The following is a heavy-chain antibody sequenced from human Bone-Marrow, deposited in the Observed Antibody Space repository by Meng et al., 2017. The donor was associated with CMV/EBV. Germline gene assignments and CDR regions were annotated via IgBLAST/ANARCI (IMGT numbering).Heavy chain of an antibody. J-gene: IGHJ4*02. CDR3: ATLEWLLHYFDY. CDR2: ISSSSSSI. CDR1: GFTFSSYS. D-gene: IGHD3-3*01. V-gene: IGHV3-21*01. Sequence: GGSLRLSCAASGFTFSSYSMNWVRQAPGKGLEWVSSISSSSSSIYYADSVKGRFTISRDNAKNTLYLQMNSLRAADTAVYYCATLEWLLHYFDYSGQATLVTVSS.